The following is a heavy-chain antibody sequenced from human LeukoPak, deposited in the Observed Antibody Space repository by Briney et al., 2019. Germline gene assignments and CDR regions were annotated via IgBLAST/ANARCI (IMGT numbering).Heavy chain of an antibody. J-gene: IGHJ4*02. Sequence: SETLSLTCTVSGGSISNYFWSWIRQPAGKGLEWIGRIYAGGNTDHNPSLKSRVTMSVDSSKNQFSLRLSSVTAADTAVYYCASGNSKMHFDYWGRGTLVTVSS. CDR1: GGSISNYF. D-gene: IGHD4-23*01. V-gene: IGHV4-4*07. CDR2: IYAGGNT. CDR3: ASGNSKMHFDY.